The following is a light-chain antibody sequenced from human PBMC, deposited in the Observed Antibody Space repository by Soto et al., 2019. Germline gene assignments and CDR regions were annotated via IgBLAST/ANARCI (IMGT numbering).Light chain of an antibody. CDR3: CSYAGSYTVV. V-gene: IGLV2-11*01. J-gene: IGLJ2*01. Sequence: QSVLTQPRSVSGSPGQSVTISCTGTSSDVGGYTYVSWYQQHPGKAPKLMMYDVNKRPSRVPDRCSGSKSGNTSSLTISGLQAEDEADYYCCSYAGSYTVVFGGGTKPTVL. CDR1: SSDVGGYTY. CDR2: DVN.